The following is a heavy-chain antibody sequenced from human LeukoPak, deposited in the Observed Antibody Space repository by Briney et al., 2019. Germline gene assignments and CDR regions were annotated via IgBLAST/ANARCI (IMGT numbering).Heavy chain of an antibody. CDR1: GFTFSSYN. V-gene: IGHV3-21*01. J-gene: IGHJ6*04. CDR3: AELGITMIGGV. Sequence: GGSLRLSCAVSGFTFSSYNMNWVRQAPGKGLEWVSPITSSSRYIYYADSVKGRFTISRDNAKSSLYLQMNSLRAEDTAVYYCAELGITMIGGVWGKGTTVTISS. D-gene: IGHD3-10*02. CDR2: ITSSSRYI.